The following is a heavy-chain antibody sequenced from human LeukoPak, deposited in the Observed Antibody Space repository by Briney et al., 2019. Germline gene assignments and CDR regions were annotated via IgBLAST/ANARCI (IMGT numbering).Heavy chain of an antibody. Sequence: GGSLRLSCAASGFTFSSYGMHWVRQAPGKGLEWVAVISYDGSNKYYADSVKGRFTISRDNSKNTLYLQMNSLRAEDTAVYYCAKDDRSSGYDYYYYYYYMDVWGKGTTVTVSS. J-gene: IGHJ6*03. CDR1: GFTFSSYG. D-gene: IGHD5-12*01. CDR2: ISYDGSNK. CDR3: AKDDRSSGYDYYYYYYYMDV. V-gene: IGHV3-30*18.